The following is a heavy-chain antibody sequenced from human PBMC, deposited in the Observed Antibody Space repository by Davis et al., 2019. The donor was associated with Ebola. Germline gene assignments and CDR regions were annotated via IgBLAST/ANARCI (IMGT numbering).Heavy chain of an antibody. J-gene: IGHJ4*02. D-gene: IGHD6-19*01. Sequence: PGGSLRLSCSASGFTFSTFGMFWVRQAPGKGLEWVAFIRFDGSEKYYADSVKGRFTISRENSKATLDLQMNSLRAEDTAVYYCAKGDNSGWYGVDYWGQGILVTVSS. CDR3: AKGDNSGWYGVDY. CDR1: GFTFSTFG. V-gene: IGHV3-30*02. CDR2: IRFDGSEK.